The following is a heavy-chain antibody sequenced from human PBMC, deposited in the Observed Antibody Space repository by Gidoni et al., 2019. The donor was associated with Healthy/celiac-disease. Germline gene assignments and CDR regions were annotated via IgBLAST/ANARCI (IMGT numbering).Heavy chain of an antibody. V-gene: IGHV1-8*01. Sequence: VQLVQLGAEVNKPVPSVKVSCKASGYTFTSYDINWVRQATGQGREWMGWMNPNSGNTGYAQKFQGRVTMTRNTSISTAYMELSSLRSEDTAVYYCARASPDPYYYYGMDVWGQGTTVTVSS. CDR2: MNPNSGNT. J-gene: IGHJ6*02. CDR1: GYTFTSYD. CDR3: ARASPDPYYYYGMDV.